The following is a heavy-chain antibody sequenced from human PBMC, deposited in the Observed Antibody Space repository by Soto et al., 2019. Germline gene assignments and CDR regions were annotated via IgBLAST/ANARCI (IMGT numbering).Heavy chain of an antibody. Sequence: LRLSCAASWFIFSGSSVSWVRQAPGKGLDWVSLISADGTTHYTDSVKGRFTISRDTSKNTVSLQMNSLRAEDTALYFCARDNVVLGAPFENWAQGTLVTVSS. CDR3: ARDNVVLGAPFEN. V-gene: IGHV3-53*01. J-gene: IGHJ4*02. CDR2: ISADGTT. D-gene: IGHD2-15*01. CDR1: WFIFSGSS.